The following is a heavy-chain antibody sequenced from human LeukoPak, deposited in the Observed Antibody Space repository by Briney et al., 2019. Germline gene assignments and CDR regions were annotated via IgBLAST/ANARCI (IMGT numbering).Heavy chain of an antibody. D-gene: IGHD2-15*01. CDR2: IKEDGSEK. V-gene: IGHV3-7*01. CDR1: GFSFSSYW. CDR3: ARYCSGGSCWDY. Sequence: GGSLRLSCAASGFSFSSYWMSWVRQAPGKGLEWVANIKEDGSEKYYVDSVKGRFTISRDNAKNSLYLQMNSLRAEDTAVYYCARYCSGGSCWDYWGQGTLVTVSS. J-gene: IGHJ4*02.